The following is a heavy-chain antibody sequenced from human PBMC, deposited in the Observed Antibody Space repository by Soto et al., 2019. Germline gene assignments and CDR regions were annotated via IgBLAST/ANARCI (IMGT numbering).Heavy chain of an antibody. D-gene: IGHD6-13*01. J-gene: IGHJ6*04. CDR2: IKQDGSEK. Sequence: EVQVVESGGGLVQPGGSLRLSCVASGFTSSNYWMNWVRQAPGKGLEWVANIKQDGSEKNYVDSVKGRFTISRDNAKNSLYLQMHSLRAEHTAVYYCAGSTSSWGVWGKGTTVTVSS. V-gene: IGHV3-7*01. CDR1: GFTSSNYW. CDR3: AGSTSSWGV.